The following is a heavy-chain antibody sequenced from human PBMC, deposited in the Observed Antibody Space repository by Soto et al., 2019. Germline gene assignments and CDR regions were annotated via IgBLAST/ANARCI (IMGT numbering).Heavy chain of an antibody. D-gene: IGHD2-15*01. Sequence: LSLTCSVSGYSVTSSDYYWAWIRQPPGKGLEWIGSMFYSGLTYYNPSLKSRVTLSVDTSKNQLSVRLNSVTAADTAVYYCAALSVSLSGPYGIHVWGQGTTVTVSS. CDR3: AALSVSLSGPYGIHV. J-gene: IGHJ6*02. V-gene: IGHV4-39*01. CDR2: MFYSGLT. CDR1: GYSVTSSDYY.